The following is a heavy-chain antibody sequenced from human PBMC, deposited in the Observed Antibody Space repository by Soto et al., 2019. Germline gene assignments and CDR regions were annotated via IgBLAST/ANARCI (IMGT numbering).Heavy chain of an antibody. CDR3: AREYSYGNGDYYGMDV. CDR2: ISYDGSNK. D-gene: IGHD5-18*01. Sequence: PGGSLRLSCAASGFTFSSYAMHWVRQAPGKGLEWVAVISYDGSNKYYADSVKGRFTISRDNSKNTLYLQMNSLRAEDTAVYYCAREYSYGNGDYYGMDVWGQGTTVTVSS. CDR1: GFTFSSYA. J-gene: IGHJ6*02. V-gene: IGHV3-30-3*01.